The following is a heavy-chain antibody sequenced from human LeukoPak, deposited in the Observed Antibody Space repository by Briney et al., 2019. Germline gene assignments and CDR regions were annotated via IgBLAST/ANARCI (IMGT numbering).Heavy chain of an antibody. Sequence: SVKVSCKASGGTFSSYAISWVRQAPGQGLEWMGGIIPIFGTANYAQKFQGRVTITADESTSTAYMELSSLRAEDTAVYYCARLTSSGWYEEAGDNLDYWGQGTLVTVSS. V-gene: IGHV1-69*13. CDR2: IIPIFGTA. J-gene: IGHJ4*02. CDR3: ARLTSSGWYEEAGDNLDY. D-gene: IGHD6-19*01. CDR1: GGTFSSYA.